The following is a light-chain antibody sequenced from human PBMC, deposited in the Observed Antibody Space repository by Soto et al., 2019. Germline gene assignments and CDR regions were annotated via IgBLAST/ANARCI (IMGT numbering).Light chain of an antibody. Sequence: QSVLTQPPSVSGTPGQRVTISCSGSISNIGNNYVYWFQQLPGTAPKVLSNRNDQRPSGVPDRFSGSKSGTSASLAISGLQSDDEAEYSCAEWDDTVRSHVLGTGTKVTVL. V-gene: IGLV1-47*01. CDR1: ISNIGNNY. CDR2: RND. CDR3: AEWDDTVRSHV. J-gene: IGLJ1*01.